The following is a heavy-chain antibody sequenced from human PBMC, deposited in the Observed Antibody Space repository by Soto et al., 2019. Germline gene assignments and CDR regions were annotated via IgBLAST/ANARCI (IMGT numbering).Heavy chain of an antibody. CDR3: ASPLMVYAIGSDY. J-gene: IGHJ4*02. V-gene: IGHV3-48*02. CDR2: ISSSSTTI. Sequence: EVQLVESGGGLVQPGGSLRLSCAASGFTFSSYSMNWVRQAPGKGLEWVSYISSSSTTIYYADSVKGRFTISRDNAKNSLYLQMKSLRDEDMAVYYCASPLMVYAIGSDYWGQGTLVTVSS. CDR1: GFTFSSYS. D-gene: IGHD2-8*01.